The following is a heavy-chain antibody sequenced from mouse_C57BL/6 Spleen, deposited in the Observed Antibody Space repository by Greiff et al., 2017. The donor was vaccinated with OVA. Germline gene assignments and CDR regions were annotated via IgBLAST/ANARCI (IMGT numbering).Heavy chain of an antibody. V-gene: IGHV1-5*01. Sequence: VQLQQSGTVLARPGASVKMSCKTSGYTFTSYWMHWVKQRPGQGLEWIGAIYPGNSDTSYNQKFKGKAKLTAGTAASTAYMELSSLTNEDSAVYYCTRGEAWFAYWGQGTLVTVSA. CDR2: IYPGNSDT. J-gene: IGHJ3*01. CDR3: TRGEAWFAY. CDR1: GYTFTSYW.